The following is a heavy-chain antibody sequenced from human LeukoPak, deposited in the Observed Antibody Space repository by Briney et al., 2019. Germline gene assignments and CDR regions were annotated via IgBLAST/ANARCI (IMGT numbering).Heavy chain of an antibody. CDR3: ARETNYYYDSSGYYYSFDY. J-gene: IGHJ4*02. V-gene: IGHV4-61*02. Sequence: SETLSLTCTVSGGSISSGSYYWSWLRRPAGKGLEWIGRIYTSGSTNYNPSLKSRVTISVDTSKNQFSLKLSSVTAADTAVYYCARETNYYYDSSGYYYSFDYWGQGTLVTVSS. CDR1: GGSISSGSYY. D-gene: IGHD3-22*01. CDR2: IYTSGST.